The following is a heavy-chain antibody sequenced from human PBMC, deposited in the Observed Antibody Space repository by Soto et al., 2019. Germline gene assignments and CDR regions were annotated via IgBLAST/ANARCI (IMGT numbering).Heavy chain of an antibody. V-gene: IGHV4-61*01. D-gene: IGHD2-15*01. CDR3: ARVVVTAFDP. CDR1: GGSVSSGSYY. CDR2: IYYSGST. J-gene: IGHJ5*02. Sequence: QVQLQESGPGLVKPSETLSLTCTVSGGSVSSGSYYWSWIRQPPGKGLEWIGYIYYSGSTNYNPSRKSRVTISVDTSKNQFSLKLSSVTAADTAVYYCARVVVTAFDPWGQGTLVTVSS.